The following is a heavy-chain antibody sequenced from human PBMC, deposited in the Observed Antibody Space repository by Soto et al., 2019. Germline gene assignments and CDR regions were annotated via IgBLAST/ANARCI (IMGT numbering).Heavy chain of an antibody. Sequence: SETLSLTCTVSGGSISSYYWSWVRQPPGKGLEWIGFTHYSGSTKYNPSLKSRVTISIDPSQNQLSLRLRSVTAADTAVYYCARESEGSQMNNWFDPWGQGTLVIVSS. J-gene: IGHJ5*02. CDR1: GGSISSYY. CDR2: THYSGST. D-gene: IGHD6-6*01. CDR3: ARESEGSQMNNWFDP. V-gene: IGHV4-59*12.